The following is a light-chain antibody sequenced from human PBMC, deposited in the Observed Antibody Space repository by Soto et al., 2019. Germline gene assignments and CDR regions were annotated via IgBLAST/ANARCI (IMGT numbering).Light chain of an antibody. CDR1: QSVSSS. J-gene: IGKJ4*01. V-gene: IGKV3-15*01. CDR3: QQYNNWPPLT. CDR2: DVS. Sequence: EIVMTQSPATLSVSPGDRATLSCRASQSVSSSLAWYQQIPGQAPRLLIYDVSTRATSIPARFGGSGSGTEFTLTISSLQSEDFAVYYCQQYNNWPPLTFGGGTKVELK.